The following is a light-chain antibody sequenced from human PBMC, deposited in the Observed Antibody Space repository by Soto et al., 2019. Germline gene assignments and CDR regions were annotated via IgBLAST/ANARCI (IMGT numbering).Light chain of an antibody. Sequence: QSVLTQPPSLSGAPGQRVTISCTGSSSNIGAVYDVHWYQQLPGTAPRVLIYDNNSRPSGVPDRFSGSKSGTSASLAITGLQAEDEADYYCHSYDVSLSGPVFGGGTKLTVL. CDR2: DNN. V-gene: IGLV1-40*01. CDR1: SSNIGAVYD. CDR3: HSYDVSLSGPV. J-gene: IGLJ2*01.